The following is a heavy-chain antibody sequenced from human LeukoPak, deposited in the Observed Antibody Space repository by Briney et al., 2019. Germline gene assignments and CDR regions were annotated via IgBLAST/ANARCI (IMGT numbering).Heavy chain of an antibody. J-gene: IGHJ3*02. CDR1: GFTVSSNY. CDR3: ARGGGHYYDSSDAFDI. Sequence: GGSLRLSCAASGFTVSSNYMSWVRQAPGKGLEWVSVIYSGGSTYYADSVKGRFTISRDNSKNTLYLQMNSLRAEDTAVYYCARGGGHYYDSSDAFDIWGQGTMVTVSS. CDR2: IYSGGST. D-gene: IGHD3-22*01. V-gene: IGHV3-53*01.